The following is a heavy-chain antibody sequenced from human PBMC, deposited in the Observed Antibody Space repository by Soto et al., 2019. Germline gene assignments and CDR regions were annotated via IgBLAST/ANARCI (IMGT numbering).Heavy chain of an antibody. D-gene: IGHD3-3*01. CDR3: ARVAVKPVDGVGSLRSPKYYYCYGMDV. CDR1: GYSFTSYW. V-gene: IGHV5-51*01. J-gene: IGHJ6*02. Sequence: PGESLKISCKGSGYSFTSYWIGWVRQMPGKGLEWMGIIYPGDSDTRYSPSFQGQVTISADKSLSTAYLQWSSLKASDTAMYYCARVAVKPVDGVGSLRSPKYYYCYGMDVWGQGTTVTVSS. CDR2: IYPGDSDT.